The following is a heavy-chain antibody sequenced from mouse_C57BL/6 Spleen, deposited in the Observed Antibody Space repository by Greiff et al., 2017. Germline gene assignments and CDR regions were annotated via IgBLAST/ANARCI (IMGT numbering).Heavy chain of an antibody. CDR1: GYTFTDYY. CDR2: INPNNGGT. D-gene: IGHD2-1*01. J-gene: IGHJ3*01. V-gene: IGHV1-26*01. Sequence: EVQLQQSGPELVKPGASVKISCKASGYTFTDYYMNWVKQSHGKSLEWIGDINPNNGGTSYNQKFKGKVTLTVDKSSSTAYMALRSLTAEDSAVYYCATVPLDGNYGAWFAYWGQGTLVTVSA. CDR3: ATVPLDGNYGAWFAY.